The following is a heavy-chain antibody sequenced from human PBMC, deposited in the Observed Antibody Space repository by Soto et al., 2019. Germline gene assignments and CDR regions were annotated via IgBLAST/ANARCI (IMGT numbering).Heavy chain of an antibody. CDR2: INSDGSST. CDR3: AGERVSAYCGGDCQYSYGMDV. CDR1: GFTFSSYW. D-gene: IGHD2-21*02. V-gene: IGHV3-74*01. Sequence: EVQLVESGGGLVQPGGSLRLSCAASGFTFSSYWMHWVRQAPGKGLVWVSRINSDGSSTSYADSVKGRFTISRDNAKYTLYLQMNGLRAEDTAVYYCAGERVSAYCGGDCQYSYGMDVWGQGTTVTVSS. J-gene: IGHJ6*02.